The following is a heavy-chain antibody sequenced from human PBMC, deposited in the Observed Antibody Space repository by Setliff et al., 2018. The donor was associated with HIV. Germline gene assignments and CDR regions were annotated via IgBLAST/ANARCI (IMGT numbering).Heavy chain of an antibody. CDR2: IYYSGDT. CDR1: GGSISSSSYY. D-gene: IGHD3-10*01. V-gene: IGHV4-30-4*01. Sequence: SETLSLTCTVSGGSISSSSYYWSWIRQTPGKGLEWIGYIYYSGDTYYNATLQSRATILLDTSKNQFFLTLTSVTAADTAVYFCARVPFGSGSYYFDFWGQGTLVTVSS. CDR3: ARVPFGSGSYYFDF. J-gene: IGHJ4*02.